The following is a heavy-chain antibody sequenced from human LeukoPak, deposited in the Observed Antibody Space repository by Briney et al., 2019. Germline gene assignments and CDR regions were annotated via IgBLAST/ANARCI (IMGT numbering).Heavy chain of an antibody. CDR2: VSSSSITI. Sequence: GGSLRLSCTASGYIDSSNYMDWVRQAPGKGLEWVSYVSSSSITIDYADSVKGRFTIYRDNANNSLYLQMNSLRDEDKAVYYCARERRIWQLLPPYFDYWGQGTLVSVSS. CDR3: ARERRIWQLLPPYFDY. V-gene: IGHV3-48*02. CDR1: GYIDSSNY. D-gene: IGHD2-15*01. J-gene: IGHJ4*02.